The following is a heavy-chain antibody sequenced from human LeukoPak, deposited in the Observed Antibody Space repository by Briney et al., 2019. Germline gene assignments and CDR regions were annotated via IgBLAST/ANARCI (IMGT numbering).Heavy chain of an antibody. Sequence: SETLSLTCTGSGGSISSYYWSWIRQPPGKGLEWIGEINHSGSTNYNPSLKSRVTISVDTSKNQFSLKLSSVTAADTAVYYCARGSKITMVRGIIKYSPPGYWGQGTLVTVSS. CDR2: INHSGST. CDR1: GGSISSYY. V-gene: IGHV4-34*01. J-gene: IGHJ4*02. CDR3: ARGSKITMVRGIIKYSPPGY. D-gene: IGHD3-10*01.